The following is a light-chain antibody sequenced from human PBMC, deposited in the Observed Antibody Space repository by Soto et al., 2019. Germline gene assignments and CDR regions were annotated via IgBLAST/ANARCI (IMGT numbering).Light chain of an antibody. CDR3: HQYGSSPAWT. CDR1: QSVSSSY. CDR2: GAS. J-gene: IGKJ1*01. Sequence: TVLTQSPATLSLSPGERARLSWRAIQSVSSSYLAWYQQKPGQAPRLLIYGASSRATGFLDQARGGRRGRAVAPAILRMQPEDLSAYYCHQYGSSPAWTFDQGTKVDIK. V-gene: IGKV3-20*01.